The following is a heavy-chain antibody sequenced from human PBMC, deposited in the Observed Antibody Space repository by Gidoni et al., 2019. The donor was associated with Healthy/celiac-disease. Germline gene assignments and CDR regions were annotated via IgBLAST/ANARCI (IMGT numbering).Heavy chain of an antibody. Sequence: EVQLLESGGGLVQPGGSLRLSCAASGFTFSNYALTWVRQAPGKGLEWVSVISGGGGSTYQADSVKGRFTISRDNSKNTLYLQMNSLRAEDTAVYYCAKDNDMSGGWNFDPWGQGTLVTVSS. D-gene: IGHD3-16*01. CDR3: AKDNDMSGGWNFDP. J-gene: IGHJ5*02. CDR2: ISGGGGST. V-gene: IGHV3-23*01. CDR1: GFTFSNYA.